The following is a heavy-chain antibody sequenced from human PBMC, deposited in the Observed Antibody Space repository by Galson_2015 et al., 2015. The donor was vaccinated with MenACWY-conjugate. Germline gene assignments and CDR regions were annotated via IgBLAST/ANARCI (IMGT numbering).Heavy chain of an antibody. CDR2: ISYDGSNK. V-gene: IGHV3-30*18. CDR1: GFTFSSYG. Sequence: SLRLSCAASGFTFSSYGMHWVRQAPGKGLEWVAVISYDGSNKYYADSVKGRFTISRDNSKNTLYLQMNSLRAEDTAVYYCAKDRTARVRGAVDYWGQGTLVTVSS. J-gene: IGHJ4*02. D-gene: IGHD3-10*01. CDR3: AKDRTARVRGAVDY.